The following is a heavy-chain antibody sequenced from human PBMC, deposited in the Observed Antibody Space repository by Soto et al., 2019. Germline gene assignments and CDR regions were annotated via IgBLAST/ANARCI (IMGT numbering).Heavy chain of an antibody. CDR1: GFTLSSRW. Sequence: EVQLVESGGGLVQPGESLRLSCAASGFTLSSRWMHWVRQAPGKGLVWVSRIKTDGSSTSYADSVKGRFTISRDNAKNTLYLQMNSLRAEDTAMYDCARDQDTFGQAVFDSWGQGTLVTVSS. CDR2: IKTDGSST. J-gene: IGHJ4*02. CDR3: ARDQDTFGQAVFDS. D-gene: IGHD3-16*01. V-gene: IGHV3-74*01.